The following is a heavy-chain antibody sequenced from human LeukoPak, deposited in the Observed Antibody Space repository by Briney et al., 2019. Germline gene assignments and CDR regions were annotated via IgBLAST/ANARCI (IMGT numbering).Heavy chain of an antibody. Sequence: SETLSLTCTVSGGSISSYYWSWIRQPPGKGLEWIGYIYYSGSTNYNPSLKSRVTISVDTSKNQFSLKLSSVTAADTAVYYCARGPPENYYDSSGPDIDYWGQGTLVTVSS. CDR2: IYYSGST. D-gene: IGHD3-22*01. CDR1: GGSISSYY. CDR3: ARGPPENYYDSSGPDIDY. J-gene: IGHJ4*02. V-gene: IGHV4-59*12.